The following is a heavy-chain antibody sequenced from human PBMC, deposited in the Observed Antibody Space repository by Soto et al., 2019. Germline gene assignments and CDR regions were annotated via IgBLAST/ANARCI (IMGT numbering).Heavy chain of an antibody. J-gene: IGHJ3*01. Sequence: DVQLVESGGGLMQPGESLRLSCAASGLTVSGKKYVAWVRQAPGKGLDWVSALYDVDGSFYADSVKGRLTTSSDRSKTTVYLQMKGLRPDDTAVYYCATWHELKHADDVWGKGPTVTVS. CDR3: ATWHELKHADDV. D-gene: IGHD1-1*01. CDR1: GLTVSGKKY. V-gene: IGHV3-53*01. CDR2: LYDVDGS.